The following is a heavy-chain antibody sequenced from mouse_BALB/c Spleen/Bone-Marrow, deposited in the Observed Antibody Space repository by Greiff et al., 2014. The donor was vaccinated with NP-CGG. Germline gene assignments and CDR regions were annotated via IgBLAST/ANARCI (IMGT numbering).Heavy chain of an antibody. D-gene: IGHD2-4*01. J-gene: IGHJ4*01. CDR3: ARGGGLRGLYPMDY. V-gene: IGHV5-6-5*01. Sequence: EVQVVESGGGLVKPGGSLKLSCAGSGFTFSSYARSWGRQTPEKRLEWVASISSGGGTYYPASVKGRFTISRDNVRNILYLQMSSLRSEDTAMYYCARGGGLRGLYPMDYWGQGTSVTVSS. CDR2: ISSGGGT. CDR1: GFTFSSYA.